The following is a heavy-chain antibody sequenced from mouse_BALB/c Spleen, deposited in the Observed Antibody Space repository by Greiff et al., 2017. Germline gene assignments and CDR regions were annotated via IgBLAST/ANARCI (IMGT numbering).Heavy chain of an antibody. J-gene: IGHJ2*01. CDR1: GYTFTSYW. D-gene: IGHD1-1*01. V-gene: IGHV1-7*01. CDR3: ARYYGGYFDY. Sequence: QVQLQQSGAELAKPGASVKMSCKASGYTFTSYWMHWVKQRPGQGLEWIGYINPSTGYTEYNQKFKDKATLTADKSSSTAYMQLSSLTSEDSAVYYCARYYGGYFDYWGQGTTLTVSS. CDR2: INPSTGYT.